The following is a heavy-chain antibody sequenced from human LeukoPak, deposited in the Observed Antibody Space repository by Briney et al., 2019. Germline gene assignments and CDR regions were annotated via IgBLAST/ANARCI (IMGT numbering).Heavy chain of an antibody. CDR1: GGSFSGYY. CDR2: INHSGST. Sequence: SETLSLTCAVYGGSFSGYYWSWIRQPPGKGLEWIGEINHSGSTNYNPSLKSRVTISVDTSKNQFSLKLSSVTAADTAVYYCAREVNIVVVTAMDAFDIWGQGTVVTVSS. CDR3: AREVNIVVVTAMDAFDI. V-gene: IGHV4-34*01. D-gene: IGHD2-21*02. J-gene: IGHJ3*02.